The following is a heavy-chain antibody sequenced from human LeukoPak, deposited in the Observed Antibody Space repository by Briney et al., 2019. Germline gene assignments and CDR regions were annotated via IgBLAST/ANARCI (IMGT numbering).Heavy chain of an antibody. CDR3: ARVASSSWDSEFDY. J-gene: IGHJ4*02. CDR1: GFTFDDYA. Sequence: GRSLRLSCAASGFTFDDYAIHWVRQAPGKGLEWVSGISWNSDSIGYADSVKGRFTVSRDNAKNSLYLQMNNLRAEDTALYYCARVASSSWDSEFDYWGQGTLVTVSS. V-gene: IGHV3-9*01. CDR2: ISWNSDSI. D-gene: IGHD6-13*01.